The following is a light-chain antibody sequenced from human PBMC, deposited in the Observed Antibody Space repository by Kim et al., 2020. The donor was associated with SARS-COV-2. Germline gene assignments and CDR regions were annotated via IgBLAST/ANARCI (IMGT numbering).Light chain of an antibody. CDR1: SGSIASHY. J-gene: IGLJ3*02. Sequence: KTVTISCTRSSGSIASHYVQWYQQRPGSAPTTVIYEDDHRPSGVPDRFSGSIDSSSNSASLTISGLKTEDEADYYCQSYDSSNPWVFGGGTQLTVL. CDR3: QSYDSSNPWV. CDR2: EDD. V-gene: IGLV6-57*03.